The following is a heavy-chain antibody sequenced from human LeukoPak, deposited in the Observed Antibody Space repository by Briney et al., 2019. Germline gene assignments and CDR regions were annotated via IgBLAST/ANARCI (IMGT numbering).Heavy chain of an antibody. J-gene: IGHJ4*02. CDR1: GGSISSSTYY. Sequence: SETLSLTCTVSGGSISSSTYYWGWIRQPPGKGLEWIGRIYYSGNTYYNPSLKSRVTVSVDTSKNQFSLKLTSVTAADTAVYYCARHWSFSGWYDLHFDYWGQGTLVTVSS. D-gene: IGHD6-19*01. V-gene: IGHV4-39*01. CDR2: IYYSGNT. CDR3: ARHWSFSGWYDLHFDY.